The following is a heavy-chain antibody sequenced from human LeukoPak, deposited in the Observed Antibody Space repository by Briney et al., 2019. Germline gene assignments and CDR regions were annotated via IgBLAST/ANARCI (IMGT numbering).Heavy chain of an antibody. CDR3: AKSHITRYPLQYYFDL. Sequence: GGSLRLSCAASGFTFSSYAMSWLRQTPQKGLELVSGISVTGDITYYADSVKGRFTIARDNSRTTLYLQLNSLRADDTAVYYCAKSHITRYPLQYYFDLWGQGAQVIVSS. V-gene: IGHV3-23*01. J-gene: IGHJ4*02. D-gene: IGHD2-21*01. CDR1: GFTFSSYA. CDR2: ISVTGDIT.